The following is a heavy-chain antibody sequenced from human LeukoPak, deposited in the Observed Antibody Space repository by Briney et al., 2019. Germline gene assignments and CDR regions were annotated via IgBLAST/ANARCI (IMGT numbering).Heavy chain of an antibody. J-gene: IGHJ4*02. CDR2: VDYSGRP. CDR1: GGSITNSDYF. D-gene: IGHD3-10*01. Sequence: RPSETLSLTCTVSGGSITNSDYFWGWIRQPPGKGLEWMGNVDYSGRPHRNPSPMGRVTINADRSRNQFSLNLSSVTAADTAVYFCARLDASLAHLSGSFPDYWGQGALVTVSS. V-gene: IGHV4-39*01. CDR3: ARLDASLAHLSGSFPDY.